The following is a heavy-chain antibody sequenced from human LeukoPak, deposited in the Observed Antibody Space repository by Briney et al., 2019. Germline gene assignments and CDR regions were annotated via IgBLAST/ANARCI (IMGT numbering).Heavy chain of an antibody. CDR1: GYSISSGYF. V-gene: IGHV4-38-2*02. J-gene: IGHJ5*02. D-gene: IGHD2-8*01. CDR3: ARFRMVRSFDP. Sequence: SETLSLTCTVSGYSISSGYFWGWIRQPPGKGLEWIGTIHHSGSTFYNPSLKSPVTISVDTSKNQFSLKLSSVTAADTAVYYCARFRMVRSFDPWGQGTLVTVSS. CDR2: IHHSGST.